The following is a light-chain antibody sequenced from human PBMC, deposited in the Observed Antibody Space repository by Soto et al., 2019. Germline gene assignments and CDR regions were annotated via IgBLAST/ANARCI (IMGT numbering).Light chain of an antibody. CDR3: SSYATRSTVV. V-gene: IGLV2-14*01. Sequence: QSALTQPASVSGSPGQSITISCTGTSSDVGGYNFVSWYQQHPGKAPKLMIYDVSHRPSGVSDRFSGSKSGNTASLTISGLQAEEEADYYCSSYATRSTVVFGGGTKLTVL. CDR1: SSDVGGYNF. J-gene: IGLJ2*01. CDR2: DVS.